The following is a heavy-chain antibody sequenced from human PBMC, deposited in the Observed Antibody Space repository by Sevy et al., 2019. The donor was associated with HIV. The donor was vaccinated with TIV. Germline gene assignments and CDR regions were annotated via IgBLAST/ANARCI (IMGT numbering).Heavy chain of an antibody. Sequence: GGSLRLSCAASGFTFSSYAMSWVRQAPGKGLEWVSAISGSGGSTYYADSVKGRFTISRDNSKNTRYLQMNSLRAEDTAVYYCAKDSFDDSSGCFDYWGQGTLVTVSS. CDR3: AKDSFDDSSGCFDY. D-gene: IGHD3-22*01. V-gene: IGHV3-23*01. CDR1: GFTFSSYA. J-gene: IGHJ4*02. CDR2: ISGSGGST.